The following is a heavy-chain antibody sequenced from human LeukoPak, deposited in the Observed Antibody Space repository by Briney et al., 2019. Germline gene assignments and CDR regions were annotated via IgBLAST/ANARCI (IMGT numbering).Heavy chain of an antibody. D-gene: IGHD3-10*01. V-gene: IGHV4-4*07. CDR2: IYTSGST. Sequence: SETLSLTCTVSGGSISSYYWSWIRQPAGKGLEWIGRIYTSGSTNYNPSLKSRVTISIDTSENQFSLKLTSVTAADTAVYFCAREVTVVQGVVTRWLDPWGQGTLVTVSS. CDR1: GGSISSYY. CDR3: AREVTVVQGVVTRWLDP. J-gene: IGHJ5*02.